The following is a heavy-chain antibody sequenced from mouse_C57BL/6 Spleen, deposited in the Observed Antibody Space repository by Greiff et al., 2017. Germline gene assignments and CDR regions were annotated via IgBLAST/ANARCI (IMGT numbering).Heavy chain of an antibody. CDR3: ARWNFF. V-gene: IGHV1-59*01. CDR1: GYTFTSYW. CDR2: IDPSDSYT. Sequence: QVQLQQPGAELVRPGTSVKLSCKASGYTFTSYWMHWVKQRPGQGLEWIGVIDPSDSYTNYNQKFKGKATLTVDTSSSTAYMQLSSLTSEDSAVYYCARWNFFWGQGTLVTVSA. J-gene: IGHJ3*01.